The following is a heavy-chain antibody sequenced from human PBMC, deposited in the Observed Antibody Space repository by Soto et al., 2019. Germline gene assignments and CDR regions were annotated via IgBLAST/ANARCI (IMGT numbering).Heavy chain of an antibody. CDR3: TAYNTSRQAAFNI. CDR2: MNEDANTK. CDR1: GFTFKTYW. V-gene: IGHV3-7*01. Sequence: GGSLRLSCEVSGFTFKTYWLRWVRQAPWKGLEWLANMNEDANTKYYVDSVKGRFTILGDSAGNSLFLKMASLRAEDTAVYFCTAYNTSRQAAFNIGGRGTLVTVS. D-gene: IGHD1-20*01. J-gene: IGHJ3*02.